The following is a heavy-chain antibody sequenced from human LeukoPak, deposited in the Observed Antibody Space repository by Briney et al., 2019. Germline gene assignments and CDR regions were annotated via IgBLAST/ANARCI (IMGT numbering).Heavy chain of an antibody. D-gene: IGHD3-22*01. CDR3: ARETPNYYDSSGHDAFDI. J-gene: IGHJ3*02. Sequence: SETLSLTCTVSGGSISSYYWSWIRQPAGKGLEWIGRIYTSGSTNYNPSLKSRVTISVDTSKNQFSLKLSSVTAADTAVYYCARETPNYYDSSGHDAFDIWGQGTTVTVSS. V-gene: IGHV4-4*07. CDR1: GGSISSYY. CDR2: IYTSGST.